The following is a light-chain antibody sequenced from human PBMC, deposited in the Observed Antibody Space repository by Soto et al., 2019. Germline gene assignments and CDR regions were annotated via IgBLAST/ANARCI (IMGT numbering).Light chain of an antibody. Sequence: EIVMTQSPATLSVSPCEIVTLSCRSRQSVGSNLAWYQQKPGQAPRLLIYGASTRATGIPARFSGSGSETEFTLTISSLQAEDSAVYFCQQYNNWPTWTFGQGTKVDIK. CDR2: GAS. CDR3: QQYNNWPTWT. CDR1: QSVGSN. V-gene: IGKV3-15*01. J-gene: IGKJ1*01.